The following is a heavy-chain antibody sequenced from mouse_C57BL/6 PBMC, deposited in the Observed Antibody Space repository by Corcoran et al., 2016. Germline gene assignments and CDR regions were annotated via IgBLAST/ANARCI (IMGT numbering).Heavy chain of an antibody. Sequence: EVQLQQSGPELVKPGASVKISCKASGYTFTDYYMNWVKQSHGKSLEWIGDINPNNGGTSYNQKFKGKATLTVDKSSSTAYMELRSLTSEDSAVYYCARFRGLLTGWYFDVWGTGTTVTVSS. CDR1: GYTFTDYY. CDR3: ARFRGLLTGWYFDV. CDR2: INPNNGGT. D-gene: IGHD2-13*01. J-gene: IGHJ1*03. V-gene: IGHV1-26*01.